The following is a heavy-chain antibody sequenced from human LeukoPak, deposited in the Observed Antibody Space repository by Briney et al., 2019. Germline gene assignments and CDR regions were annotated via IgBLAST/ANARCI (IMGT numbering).Heavy chain of an antibody. CDR2: IWYDGSNK. CDR3: AGDPGGSLRYFDWSYYFDY. J-gene: IGHJ4*02. CDR1: GFTFSSYG. V-gene: IGHV3-33*01. D-gene: IGHD3-9*01. Sequence: GGSLGLSCAASGFTFSSYGMHWVRQAPGKGLEWVAVIWYDGSNKYYADSVKGRFTISRDNSKNTLYLQMNSLRAEDTAVYYCAGDPGGSLRYFDWSYYFDYWGQGTLVTVSS.